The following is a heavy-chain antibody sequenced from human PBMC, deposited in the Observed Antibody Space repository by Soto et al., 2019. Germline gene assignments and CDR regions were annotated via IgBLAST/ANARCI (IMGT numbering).Heavy chain of an antibody. D-gene: IGHD2-8*01. V-gene: IGHV3-30*18. J-gene: IGHJ5*02. CDR1: GFTFSSYG. CDR3: AKGSLYYSGWSKPGPDNWFDP. Sequence: PGGSLRLSCAASGFTFSSYGMHWVHQAPGKGLEWVAVISYDGSNKYYADSVKGRFTISRDNSKNTLYLQMNSLRAEDTAVYYCAKGSLYYSGWSKPGPDNWFDPWGQGTLVTVSS. CDR2: ISYDGSNK.